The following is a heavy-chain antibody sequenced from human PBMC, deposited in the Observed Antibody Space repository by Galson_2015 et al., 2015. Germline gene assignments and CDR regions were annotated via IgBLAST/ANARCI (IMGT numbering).Heavy chain of an antibody. CDR2: ITSGGSSV. Sequence: SLRLSCAASGFSFSSHSLSWVRRAPGKGLEWVSYITSGGSSVYYADSVRGRFTISRDNAKNSLYLQMSSLRDEDTAVYYCAREGTTTTPSWFDPWGQGTLVTVSS. D-gene: IGHD1-26*01. V-gene: IGHV3-48*02. CDR3: AREGTTTTPSWFDP. CDR1: GFSFSSHS. J-gene: IGHJ5*02.